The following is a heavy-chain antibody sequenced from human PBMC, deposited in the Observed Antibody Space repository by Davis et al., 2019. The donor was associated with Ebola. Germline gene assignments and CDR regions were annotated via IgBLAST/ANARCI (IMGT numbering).Heavy chain of an antibody. CDR2: TKSKAYNYLT. Sequence: PGGSLRLSCAASGFSVSDNFVDWVRQAPGKGLEWVGRTKSKAYNYLTEYAASVQGRFTISRDDSKGSVYLQMSSLKIDDTAVYFCAVIRGVMGYWGQGTQVTVSS. CDR3: AVIRGVMGY. J-gene: IGHJ4*02. V-gene: IGHV3-72*01. CDR1: GFSVSDNF. D-gene: IGHD3-10*01.